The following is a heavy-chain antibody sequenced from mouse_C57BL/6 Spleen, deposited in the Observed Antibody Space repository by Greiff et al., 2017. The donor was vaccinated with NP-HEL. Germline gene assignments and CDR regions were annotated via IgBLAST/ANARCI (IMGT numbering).Heavy chain of an antibody. Sequence: EVKLMESGGGLVKPGGSLKLSCAASGFTFSDYGMHWVRQAPEKGLEWVAYISSGSSTIYYADTVKGRFTISRDNAKNTLFLQMTSLRSEDTAMYYCARLGGYDGYYYAMDYWGQGTSVTVSS. J-gene: IGHJ4*01. V-gene: IGHV5-17*01. CDR3: ARLGGYDGYYYAMDY. CDR2: ISSGSSTI. D-gene: IGHD2-2*01. CDR1: GFTFSDYG.